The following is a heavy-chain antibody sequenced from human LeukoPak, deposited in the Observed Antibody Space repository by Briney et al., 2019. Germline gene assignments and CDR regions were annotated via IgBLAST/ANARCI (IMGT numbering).Heavy chain of an antibody. V-gene: IGHV3-7*01. Sequence: GGSLRLSCAASGFTFSSYWMSWVRQAPGKGLEWVANIKQDGSEKYYVDSVKGRFTISRDNAKNSLYLQMNSLRAEDTAVYYCARDARFLEWLSPYYMDVWGKGTTVTVSS. CDR1: GFTFSSYW. CDR3: ARDARFLEWLSPYYMDV. CDR2: IKQDGSEK. D-gene: IGHD3-3*01. J-gene: IGHJ6*03.